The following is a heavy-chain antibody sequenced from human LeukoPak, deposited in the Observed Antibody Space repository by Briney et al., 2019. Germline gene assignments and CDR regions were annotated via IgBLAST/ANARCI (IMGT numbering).Heavy chain of an antibody. D-gene: IGHD7-27*01. CDR1: GFTFSSYE. CDR2: ISSSGSTI. J-gene: IGHJ4*02. Sequence: GGSLRLSCAASGFTFSSYEMNWVRQAPGKGLEWVSYISSSGSTIYYADSVKGRFTISRDNAKKSLYLQMNSLRAEDTAVYYCATKTSWGFDYWGQGTLVTVSS. CDR3: ATKTSWGFDY. V-gene: IGHV3-48*03.